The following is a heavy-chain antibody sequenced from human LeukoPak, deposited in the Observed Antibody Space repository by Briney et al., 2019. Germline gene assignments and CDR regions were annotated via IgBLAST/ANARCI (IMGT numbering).Heavy chain of an antibody. CDR1: GYIFTGYY. CDR2: INPNSGGT. D-gene: IGHD3-10*01. V-gene: IGHV1-2*02. J-gene: IGHJ4*02. Sequence: ASVKVSCKASGYIFTGYYMHWVRQAPEQGLKWMGWINPNSGGTNYAQKFQGRVTMTRDTSITTAYMDLSRLRSDDTAVYYRARVSYYNSGTVDYWGQGTLVTVSS. CDR3: ARVSYYNSGTVDY.